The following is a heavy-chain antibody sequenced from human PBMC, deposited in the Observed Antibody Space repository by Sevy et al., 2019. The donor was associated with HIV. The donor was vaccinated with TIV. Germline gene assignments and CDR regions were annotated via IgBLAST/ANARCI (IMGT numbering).Heavy chain of an antibody. V-gene: IGHV5-51*01. CDR1: GYIFPTYW. Sequence: GESLKISCKGSGYIFPTYWIGWVRQMPGKGLEWMGIIYPGDSDTRYSPSFQGQVTISADKSITTAYLQWTSLKASDTAMYYCARGWGVVGFNYWGQGTLVTVSS. J-gene: IGHJ4*02. CDR3: ARGWGVVGFNY. CDR2: IYPGDSDT. D-gene: IGHD3-16*01.